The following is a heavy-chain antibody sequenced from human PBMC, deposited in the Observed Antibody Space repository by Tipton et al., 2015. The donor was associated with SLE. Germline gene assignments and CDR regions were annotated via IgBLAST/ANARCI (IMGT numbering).Heavy chain of an antibody. CDR2: IYHSGST. CDR3: ARGVYGSGSYYPDY. D-gene: IGHD3-10*01. CDR1: GYSISSGYY. J-gene: IGHJ4*02. Sequence: TLSLTCAVSGYSISSGYYWGWIRQPPGKGLEWIGSIYHSGSTYYNPSLKSRVTISVDTSKNQFSLKLSSVTAADTAVYYCARGVYGSGSYYPDYWGQGTLVTVSS. V-gene: IGHV4-38-2*01.